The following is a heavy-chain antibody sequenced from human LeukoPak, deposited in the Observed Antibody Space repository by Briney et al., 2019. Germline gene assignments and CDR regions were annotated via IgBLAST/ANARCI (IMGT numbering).Heavy chain of an antibody. J-gene: IGHJ4*02. CDR1: GFTVSSNY. V-gene: IGHV3-53*01. CDR3: AKDLVTTVTTFYY. D-gene: IGHD4-17*01. CDR2: IYSGGST. Sequence: GGSLRLSCAASGFTVSSNYMSWVRQAPGKGLEWVSVIYSGGSTYYADSVKGRFTISRDNSKNTLYLQMNSLRAEDTAVYYCAKDLVTTVTTFYYWGQGTLVTVSS.